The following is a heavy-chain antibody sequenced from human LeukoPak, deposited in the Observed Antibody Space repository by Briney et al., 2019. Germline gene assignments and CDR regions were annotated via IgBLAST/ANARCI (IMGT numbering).Heavy chain of an antibody. D-gene: IGHD3-16*01. Sequence: PSETLSLTCIVSGGSISSGTYYWGWIRQPPGKGLEWIGEINHSGSTNYNPSLKSRVTISVDTSKNQFSLKLRSVTAADTAVYYCARVGAPRLWAYYYYGMDVWGQGTTVTVSS. V-gene: IGHV4-39*07. CDR3: ARVGAPRLWAYYYYGMDV. CDR1: GGSISSGTYY. CDR2: INHSGST. J-gene: IGHJ6*02.